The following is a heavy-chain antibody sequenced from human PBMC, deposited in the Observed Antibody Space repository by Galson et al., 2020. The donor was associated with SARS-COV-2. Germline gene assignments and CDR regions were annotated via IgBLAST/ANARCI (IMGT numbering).Heavy chain of an antibody. CDR1: GFTFSSYG. V-gene: IGHV3-33*06. J-gene: IGHJ4*02. CDR2: IWYDGSNK. Sequence: GESLKISCAASGFTFSSYGMHWVRQAPGKGLEWVAVIWYDGSNKYYADSVKGRFTISRDNSKNTLYLQMNSLRAEDTAVYYCAKDLGVDYGGNPSGWGQGTLVTVSS. D-gene: IGHD4-17*01. CDR3: AKDLGVDYGGNPSG.